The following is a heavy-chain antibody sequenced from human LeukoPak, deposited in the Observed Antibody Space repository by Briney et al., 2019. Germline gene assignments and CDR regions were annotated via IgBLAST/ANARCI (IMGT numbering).Heavy chain of an antibody. CDR2: INAGNGNT. J-gene: IGHJ4*02. Sequence: ASVKVSCKASGYTFTSYDINWVRQAPGQRLEWMGWINAGNGNTKYSQKFQGRVTITRDTSASTAYMELSSLRSEDTAVYYCAGTIDSSSWYYFDYWGQGTLVTVSS. V-gene: IGHV1-3*01. CDR1: GYTFTSYD. CDR3: AGTIDSSSWYYFDY. D-gene: IGHD6-13*01.